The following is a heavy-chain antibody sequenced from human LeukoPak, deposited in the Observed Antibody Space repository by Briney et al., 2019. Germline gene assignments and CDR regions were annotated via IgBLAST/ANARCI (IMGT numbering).Heavy chain of an antibody. CDR1: GFTFSSYG. D-gene: IGHD3-10*01. CDR2: ISGSVAST. CDR3: ARDSNYYGSGSSAFDI. V-gene: IGHV3-21*01. J-gene: IGHJ3*02. Sequence: KTGGSLRLSCAASGFTFSSYGMSWVRQAPGKGLEWVSTISGSVASTYYADSVKGRFTISRDNAKNSLYLQMNSLRAEDTAVYYCARDSNYYGSGSSAFDIWGQGTMVTVSS.